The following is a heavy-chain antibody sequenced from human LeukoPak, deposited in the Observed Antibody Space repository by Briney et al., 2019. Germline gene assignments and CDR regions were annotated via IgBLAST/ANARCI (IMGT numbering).Heavy chain of an antibody. V-gene: IGHV3-7*01. Sequence: GGSLRLSCAASGFTFSSYWMSWVRQAPGKGLEWVANIKQDGSEKYYVDSVKGRFTISRDNAKNSLYLQMNSLRAEDTAVYYCARARRIAAAGTSGDWFDPWGQGTLVTVSS. CDR2: IKQDGSEK. D-gene: IGHD6-13*01. J-gene: IGHJ5*02. CDR1: GFTFSSYW. CDR3: ARARRIAAAGTSGDWFDP.